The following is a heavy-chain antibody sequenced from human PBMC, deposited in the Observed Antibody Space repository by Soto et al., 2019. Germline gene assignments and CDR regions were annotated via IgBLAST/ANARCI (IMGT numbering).Heavy chain of an antibody. CDR1: GFNFTRNG. CDR2: ITSGGGSQ. CDR3: AKGQAGATVDC. V-gene: IGHV3-30*18. Sequence: QVHLVESGGGVVQPGKSLTLSCVVSGFNFTRNGMHWVRQAPGKGLEWVAAITSGGGSQYYADSVKGRFTISRDNSRNTLFLQVNSLGPEDTAVYYCAKGQAGATVDCWRQGTLVTVSS. D-gene: IGHD1-26*01. J-gene: IGHJ4*02.